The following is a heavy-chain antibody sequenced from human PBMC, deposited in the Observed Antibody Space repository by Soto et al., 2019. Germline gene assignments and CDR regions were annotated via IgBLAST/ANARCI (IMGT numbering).Heavy chain of an antibody. CDR2: ISAYNGNT. CDR3: ARGMTDIVVVVAASYYYYGMDV. V-gene: IGHV1-18*01. J-gene: IGHJ6*02. Sequence: QVQLVQSGAEVKKPGASVKVSCKASGYTFTSYGISWVRQAPGQGLEWMGWISAYNGNTNYAQKLQGRVTMTTDTSTSTAYMELRSLRSDDTAVYYCARGMTDIVVVVAASYYYYGMDVWGQGTTVTVSS. D-gene: IGHD2-15*01. CDR1: GYTFTSYG.